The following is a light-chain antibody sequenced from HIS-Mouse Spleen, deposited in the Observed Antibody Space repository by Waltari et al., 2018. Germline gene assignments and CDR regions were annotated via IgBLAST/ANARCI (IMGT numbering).Light chain of an antibody. CDR1: ALPEKY. CDR3: YSTDSSGNHRV. CDR2: EDS. Sequence: SYELPQPPSVSVSPGQTARITGSGDALPEKYAYWYQQKSGQAPVLVIYEDSKRPSGIPERFSGSSSGTMATLTISGAQVEDEADYYCYSTDSSGNHRVFGGGTKLTVL. J-gene: IGLJ2*01. V-gene: IGLV3-10*01.